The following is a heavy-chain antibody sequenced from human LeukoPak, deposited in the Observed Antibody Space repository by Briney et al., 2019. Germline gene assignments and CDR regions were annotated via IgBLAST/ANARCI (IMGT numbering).Heavy chain of an antibody. V-gene: IGHV4-34*01. J-gene: IGHJ4*02. CDR1: GGSFSGYY. CDR2: INHSGST. Sequence: SETLSLTCAVYGGSFSGYYWSWIRQPPGKGLEWIGEINHSGSTNYNPSLKSRVTISVDTSKNQFSLKLSSVTAADTAVYYCARVERWSIDYWGQGTLVTVSS. CDR3: ARVERWSIDY. D-gene: IGHD4-23*01.